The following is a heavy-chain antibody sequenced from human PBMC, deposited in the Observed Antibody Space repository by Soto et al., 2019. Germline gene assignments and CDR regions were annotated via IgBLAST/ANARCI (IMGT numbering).Heavy chain of an antibody. CDR1: GFTFTSFA. Sequence: GGSLRLSCSASGFTFTSFAIHWVRQAPGKGLEWVAVISENGVNKYSAESVRGRFVISRDNSKNTVELEMNSLRPEDTAIYFCARRLTKTVSALGYWGQGTLVTVSS. J-gene: IGHJ4*02. V-gene: IGHV3-30*09. CDR3: ARRLTKTVSALGY. D-gene: IGHD2-8*01. CDR2: ISENGVNK.